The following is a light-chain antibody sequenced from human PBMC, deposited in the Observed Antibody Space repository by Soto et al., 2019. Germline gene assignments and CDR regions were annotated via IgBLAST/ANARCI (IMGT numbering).Light chain of an antibody. CDR3: SSYSSGSTLGV. J-gene: IGLJ3*02. CDR2: EVS. V-gene: IGLV2-14*01. CDR1: SSDIGSYKY. Sequence: QSALTQPASVSGSPGQSITIACTGTSSDIGSYKYVSWYQHHPGKVPQLLIYEVSNRPSGVSSRFSASKSGNTASLTISGLQAEDEAHYYCSSYSSGSTLGVFGGGTKVTVL.